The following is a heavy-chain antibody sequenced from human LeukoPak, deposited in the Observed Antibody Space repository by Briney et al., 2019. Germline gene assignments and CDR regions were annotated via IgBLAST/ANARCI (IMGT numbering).Heavy chain of an antibody. CDR2: ISTSGGNT. Sequence: GGSLRLSCTVSGFTFSPYAMSWVRQAPGKGLEWVSSISTSGGNTYYADSVKGRFTISRDNSKNTLYLQMNSLRAEDSGVYYCSRGLAPTGTTHTAAGYWGQGTLVTVSS. CDR3: SRGLAPTGTTHTAAGY. D-gene: IGHD1-1*01. V-gene: IGHV3-23*01. J-gene: IGHJ4*02. CDR1: GFTFSPYA.